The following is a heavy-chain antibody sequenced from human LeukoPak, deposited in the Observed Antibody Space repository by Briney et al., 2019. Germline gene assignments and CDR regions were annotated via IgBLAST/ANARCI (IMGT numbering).Heavy chain of an antibody. D-gene: IGHD4-11*01. CDR3: ARAGTVTTAEHYYYYYYMDV. J-gene: IGHJ6*03. Sequence: SQTLSLTCTVSGGSISSSGDYWTWIRQPAGKELEWIGLIYTSGSTNYNPSLKSRVTMSVDTSKNQFSLKLSSVTAADTAVYYCARAGTVTTAEHYYYYYYMDVWGKGTTVTVSS. CDR2: IYTSGST. CDR1: GGSISSSGDY. V-gene: IGHV4-61*02.